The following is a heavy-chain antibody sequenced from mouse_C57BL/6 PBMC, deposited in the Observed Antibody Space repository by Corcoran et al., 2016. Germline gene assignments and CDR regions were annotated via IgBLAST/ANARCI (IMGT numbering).Heavy chain of an antibody. CDR2: INTYSGVP. D-gene: IGHD1-1*01. J-gene: IGHJ4*01. Sequence: QIQLVQSGPELKKPGETVKISCKASGYTFTTYGMSWVKQAPGKGLKWMGWINTYSGVPTYADDFKGRFAFSLETYASTAYLQINNLKNEDTATYFCARGDYGSSYYAMDYWGQGTSVTVSS. CDR1: GYTFTTYG. V-gene: IGHV9-3*01. CDR3: ARGDYGSSYYAMDY.